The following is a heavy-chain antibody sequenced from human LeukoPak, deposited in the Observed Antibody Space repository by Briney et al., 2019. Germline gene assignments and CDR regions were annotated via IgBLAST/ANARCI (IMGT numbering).Heavy chain of an antibody. Sequence: PGGSLRLSCAASGFTFSRDWMHWVRQAPGRGLVWVSRINADESSTAYADSVKGRFIISRDNAKNTLYLQMNSLRVEDTAVYYCTRGSYYFNYRGQGTLVTVSS. CDR2: INADESST. J-gene: IGHJ4*02. CDR3: TRGSYYFNY. V-gene: IGHV3-74*01. CDR1: GFTFSRDW.